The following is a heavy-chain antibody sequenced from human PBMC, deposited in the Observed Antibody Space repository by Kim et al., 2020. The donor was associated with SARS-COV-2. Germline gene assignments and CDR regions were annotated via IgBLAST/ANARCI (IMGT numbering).Heavy chain of an antibody. V-gene: IGHV3-9*01. CDR1: GFTFDDYA. CDR3: AKIRWDFTDYGMDV. CDR2: ISCNSGSI. D-gene: IGHD2-8*02. J-gene: IGHJ6*02. Sequence: GGSLRLSCAASGFTFDDYAMHWVRQAPGKGLEWVSGISCNSGSIGYVDSVKGRFTISRDNAKNSLYLQMNSLRAEDTALYYCAKIRWDFTDYGMDVWGQGTTVTVSS.